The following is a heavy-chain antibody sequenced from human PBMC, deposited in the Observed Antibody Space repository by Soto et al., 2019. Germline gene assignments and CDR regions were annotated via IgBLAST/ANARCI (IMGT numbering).Heavy chain of an antibody. CDR1: GFTFGRHW. V-gene: IGHV3-7*01. CDR3: ARDTYGDNWQGLDY. CDR2: IKEDGSEI. D-gene: IGHD4-17*01. Sequence: EVQVVESGGGLVQPGGSLRLSCAGSGFTFGRHWMTWVRQAPGKGLEWVANIKEDGSEIYYVDSVKGRFTISRDNAKNSVYLQMNSLRAEDTDLYYCARDTYGDNWQGLDYWGQGTLVTVT. J-gene: IGHJ4*02.